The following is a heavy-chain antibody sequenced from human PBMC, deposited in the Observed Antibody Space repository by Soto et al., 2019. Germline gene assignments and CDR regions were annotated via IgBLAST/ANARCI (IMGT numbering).Heavy chain of an antibody. CDR1: GGSISSGDYY. CDR3: ARVEVAGTFVIDY. J-gene: IGHJ4*02. Sequence: QVQLQESGPGLVKPSQTLSLTCTVSGGSISSGDYYWSWIRQPPGKGLEWIGYIYYSGSTYYNPSLKSRVTIAVDTSKNQFSLKLSSVTAADTAVYYCARVEVAGTFVIDYWGQGTLVTVSS. V-gene: IGHV4-30-4*01. D-gene: IGHD1-7*01. CDR2: IYYSGST.